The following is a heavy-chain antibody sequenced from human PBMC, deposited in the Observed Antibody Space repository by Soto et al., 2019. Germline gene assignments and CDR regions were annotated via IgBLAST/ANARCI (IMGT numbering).Heavy chain of an antibody. CDR2: IYYSGST. V-gene: IGHV4-31*04. J-gene: IGHJ5*02. D-gene: IGHD3-22*01. Sequence: QVRLQESGPGLVKPSQTLSLTCTVSGGSISSGGYYWSWIRQHPGKGLEWFGYIYYSGSTYYNPSLKSRAFMSVDTSKNQFSLHLSSVTAADTAIYYCAGGDYSTWFDPWGQGTLVTVSS. CDR3: AGGDYSTWFDP. CDR1: GGSISSGGYY.